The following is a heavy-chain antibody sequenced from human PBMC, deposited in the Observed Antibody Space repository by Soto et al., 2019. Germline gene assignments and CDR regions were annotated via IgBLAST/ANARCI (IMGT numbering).Heavy chain of an antibody. D-gene: IGHD6-19*01. CDR1: GGSISSYY. CDR3: ARSSGWLDY. Sequence: QVQLQESGPGLVKPSETLSLTCTVSGGSISSYYWSWIRQPPGKGLEWIGYIYYSGSTKYNPSLKSRVTITVDTSKNQFSLKLSSVTAADTAVYFCARSSGWLDYWGQGTLVTVSS. CDR2: IYYSGST. V-gene: IGHV4-59*01. J-gene: IGHJ4*02.